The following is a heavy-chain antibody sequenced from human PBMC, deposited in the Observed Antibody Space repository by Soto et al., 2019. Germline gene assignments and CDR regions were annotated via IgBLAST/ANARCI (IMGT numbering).Heavy chain of an antibody. CDR3: FFQAEDGIRDV. J-gene: IGHJ3*01. CDR2: MYNTGST. D-gene: IGHD2-21*01. V-gene: IGHV4-59*01. Sequence: KGLEWIGYMYNTGSTVYNPSFKSRVTISVDTSKNQFSLQLYSVTAADTAVYFFFFQAEDGIRDV.